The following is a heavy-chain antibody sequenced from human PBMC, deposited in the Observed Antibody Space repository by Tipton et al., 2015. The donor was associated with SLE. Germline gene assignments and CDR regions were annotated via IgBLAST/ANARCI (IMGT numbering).Heavy chain of an antibody. J-gene: IGHJ4*02. V-gene: IGHV4-59*11. CDR1: GDTISDHY. Sequence: LRLSCTVSGDTISDHYWSWIRQPPGKGLEWIGYISYSGRTNHSPSLKSRVTISLGTSKTQCSLNLRSVTAAETAIYYCARGGYSSGWYGDYFVYCGQGTLVTVSS. CDR2: ISYSGRT. CDR3: ARGGYSSGWYGDYFVY. D-gene: IGHD6-19*01.